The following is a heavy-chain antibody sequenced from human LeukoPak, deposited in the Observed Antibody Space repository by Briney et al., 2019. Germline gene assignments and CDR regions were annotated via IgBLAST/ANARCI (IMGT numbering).Heavy chain of an antibody. CDR2: INPSGGST. CDR1: GYTFTSYY. D-gene: IGHD5-24*01. V-gene: IGHV1-46*01. CDR3: ARARWLQIHSPYYFDY. J-gene: IGHJ4*02. Sequence: ASVKVSCKASGYTFTSYYMHWVRQAPGQGLEWMGIINPSGGSTSYAQKFQGRVTMTRDMSTSTVYMELSSLRSEDTDVYYCARARWLQIHSPYYFDYWGQGTLVTVSS.